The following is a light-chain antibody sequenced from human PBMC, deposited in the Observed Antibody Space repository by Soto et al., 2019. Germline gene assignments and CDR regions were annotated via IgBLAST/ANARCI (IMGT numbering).Light chain of an antibody. CDR2: DVS. V-gene: IGKV1-39*01. J-gene: IGKJ1*01. CDR1: QSISY. Sequence: DIQMTQSPSSLSASAGDRVTIPCRASQSISYVNWYQQKPGKAPKLLIYDVSNLQSGVPSRFSGSGSGTDFPLTISSLQPEDFATYYCQQSYIPPWTFGQGTKVEIK. CDR3: QQSYIPPWT.